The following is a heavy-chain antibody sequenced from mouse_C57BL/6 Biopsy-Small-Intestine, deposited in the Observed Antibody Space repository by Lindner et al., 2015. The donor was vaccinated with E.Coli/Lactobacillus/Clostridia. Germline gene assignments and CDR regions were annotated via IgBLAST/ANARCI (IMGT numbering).Heavy chain of an antibody. D-gene: IGHD2-5*01. CDR1: GYTFLTYW. Sequence: VQLQESGPELVRPGTSVKISCKASGYTFLTYWMIWVKQRPGQGLEWIGQIFPASGSTYYNEMFKDKATLTVDTSSSTAYMQLGSLTSEDTAVYFCARPLYYSKLYFDYWGQGTTLTVSS. V-gene: IGHV1-70*01. CDR2: IFPASGST. CDR3: ARPLYYSKLYFDY. J-gene: IGHJ2*01.